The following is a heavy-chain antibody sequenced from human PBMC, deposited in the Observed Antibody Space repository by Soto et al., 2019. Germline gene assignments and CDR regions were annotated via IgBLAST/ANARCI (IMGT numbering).Heavy chain of an antibody. V-gene: IGHV3-33*01. CDR3: ARDEDYYGSGTD. Sequence: GALRISLAAAGFNFSSHGIPRGRQAPGKGADGGEVIWDDGSNKNYADSVKGRFTISRDNSKNTLYLQMNSLRAEDTAVYYCARDEDYYGSGTDWGQGTLVTVSS. CDR1: GFNFSSHG. D-gene: IGHD3-10*01. CDR2: IWDDGSNK. J-gene: IGHJ4*02.